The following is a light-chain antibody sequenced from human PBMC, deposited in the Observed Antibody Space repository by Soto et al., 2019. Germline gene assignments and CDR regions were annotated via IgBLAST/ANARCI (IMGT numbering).Light chain of an antibody. CDR3: HQRQSWPRT. V-gene: IGKV3-11*01. J-gene: IGKJ1*01. CDR1: QYVGTR. CDR2: YMS. Sequence: EIVLTQSPATLSSSPGETATLSCRASQYVGTRLAWYQHKPGQAPRLLIYYMSKRATGIPARFSGSGSGTDFTLTISNLAPEDFGVYYCHQRQSWPRTFXQGTKV.